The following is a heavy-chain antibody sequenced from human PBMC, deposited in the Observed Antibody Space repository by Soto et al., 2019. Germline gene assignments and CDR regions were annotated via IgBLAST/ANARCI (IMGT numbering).Heavy chain of an antibody. CDR3: TTDLGDSLSRGLTT. V-gene: IGHV1-24*01. CDR2: FDREDGET. CDR1: GYTLTALA. J-gene: IGHJ5*02. Sequence: QVHLVQSGAAVKKPGASVNVSCKVSGYTLTALALQWVRQAPGKGLEWLGGFDREDGETIFEERFRDRVTMSEDTATDTAYMELRSLRSEDTALYYCTTDLGDSLSRGLTTWRQGTPVTVSS. D-gene: IGHD2-21*02.